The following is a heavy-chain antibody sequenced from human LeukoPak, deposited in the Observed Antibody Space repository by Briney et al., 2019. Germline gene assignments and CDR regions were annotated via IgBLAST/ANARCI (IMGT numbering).Heavy chain of an antibody. CDR2: ISSSSGYI. V-gene: IGHV3-21*01. D-gene: IGHD3-22*01. J-gene: IGHJ4*02. Sequence: GGSLRLSCAAPGFTFSSYSMNWVRQAPGKGLEWVSSISSSSGYIYYADSVKGRFTISRDNAKNSLYLQMNSLRAEDTAVYYCARDPETYYYDSSGYYHDYWGQGTLVTVSS. CDR3: ARDPETYYYDSSGYYHDY. CDR1: GFTFSSYS.